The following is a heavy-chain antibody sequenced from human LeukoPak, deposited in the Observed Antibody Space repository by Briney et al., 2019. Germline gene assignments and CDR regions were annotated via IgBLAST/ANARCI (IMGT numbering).Heavy chain of an antibody. J-gene: IGHJ4*02. CDR3: ARGPYCGGDCFFAY. Sequence: KPSETLSLTCTVSSDSISGYYWSWIRQPAGKGLEWIGRIYPTGTTNYNPSLKSRVSMSVDTSKNQSSLNLNSVTAADTAVYYCARGPYCGGDCFFAYWGQGALVTVSS. CDR2: IYPTGTT. V-gene: IGHV4-4*07. CDR1: SDSISGYY. D-gene: IGHD2-21*01.